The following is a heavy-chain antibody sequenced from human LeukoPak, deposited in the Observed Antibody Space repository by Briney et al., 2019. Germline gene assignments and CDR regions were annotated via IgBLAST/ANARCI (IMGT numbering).Heavy chain of an antibody. J-gene: IGHJ4*02. CDR2: MDRHTDI. Sequence: PGGSLRLSCTASGFTFSNFGINWVRQAPGKGLEWVSCMDRHTDIYYADSVKGRFTISRDNAKNSVYLQMNSLTVEDTAVYYCVGDPTTNRFQYFHYWGQGALVTASS. CDR3: VGDPTTNRFQYFHY. CDR1: GFTFSNFG. D-gene: IGHD1-14*01. V-gene: IGHV3-21*01.